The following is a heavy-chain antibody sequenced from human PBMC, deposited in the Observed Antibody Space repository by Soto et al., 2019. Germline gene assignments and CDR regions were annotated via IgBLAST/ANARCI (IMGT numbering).Heavy chain of an antibody. CDR1: GYSFTSYG. D-gene: IGHD3-22*01. Sequence: ASVKVSCKASGYSFTSYGISWVRQAPGQGLEWMGWISAYNGNTNYAQKFQGRVTMTTDTSTSTAYMELRSLRSDDTAVYYCAREYYYDSSGTTDYAMDVWGQGTTVTVSS. J-gene: IGHJ6*02. V-gene: IGHV1-18*01. CDR2: ISAYNGNT. CDR3: AREYYYDSSGTTDYAMDV.